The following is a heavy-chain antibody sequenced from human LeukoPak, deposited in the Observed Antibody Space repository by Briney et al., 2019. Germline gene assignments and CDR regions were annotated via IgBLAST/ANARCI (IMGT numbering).Heavy chain of an antibody. CDR2: ILYSGST. V-gene: IGHV4-39*01. J-gene: IGHJ4*02. CDR1: GGSISSSRHY. Sequence: SETLSLTCTVSGGSISSSRHYWGWIRQPPGKGLECIGNILYSGSTNYNPSLKSRVIISVDTSKNQFSLKLSSVTAADTADYYCVRRVAGSSYRDYWGQGTLVTVSS. D-gene: IGHD3-22*01. CDR3: VRRVAGSSYRDY.